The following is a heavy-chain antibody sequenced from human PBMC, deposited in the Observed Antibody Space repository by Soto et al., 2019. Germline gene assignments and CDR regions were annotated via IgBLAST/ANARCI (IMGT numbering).Heavy chain of an antibody. CDR3: ARGRWYQVSATNFDY. Sequence: GGSLRLSCAASGFTFSSYAMSWVRQAPGTGLEWVSTISGSGGSTYSADSVKGRFTISRDNSKNTLYLQMNSLRAEDTAVYYCARGRWYQVSATNFDYWGQGTLVTVSS. V-gene: IGHV3-23*01. D-gene: IGHD2-15*01. CDR2: ISGSGGST. CDR1: GFTFSSYA. J-gene: IGHJ4*02.